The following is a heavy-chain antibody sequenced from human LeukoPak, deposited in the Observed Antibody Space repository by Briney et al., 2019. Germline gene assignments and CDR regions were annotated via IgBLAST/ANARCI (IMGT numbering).Heavy chain of an antibody. Sequence: GGSLRLSCAASGFTFSSYAMHWVRQAPGKGLEWAAVISYDGSNKYYADSVKGRFTISRDNSKNTLYLQMNSLRAEDTAVYYCAREGFGELLSGHFDYWGQGTLVTVSS. D-gene: IGHD3-10*01. CDR1: GFTFSSYA. CDR3: AREGFGELLSGHFDY. J-gene: IGHJ4*02. V-gene: IGHV3-30*04. CDR2: ISYDGSNK.